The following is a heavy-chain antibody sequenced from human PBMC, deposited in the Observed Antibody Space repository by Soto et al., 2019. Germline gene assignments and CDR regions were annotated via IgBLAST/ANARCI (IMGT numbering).Heavy chain of an antibody. V-gene: IGHV1-18*01. CDR1: CYTFSIIF. CDR2: ISPYKGNK. CDR3: ARDLDASGSYYNEY. J-gene: IGHJ4*02. Sequence: GASLNVSFKASCYTFSIIFIIWFLHSPGQWLEWMGCISPYKGNKHYAQGLQGRVTMTTDTSTSTAYMELRSLRSDDTAVYYCARDLDASGSYYNEYWGPRNMVNVS. D-gene: IGHD3-10*01.